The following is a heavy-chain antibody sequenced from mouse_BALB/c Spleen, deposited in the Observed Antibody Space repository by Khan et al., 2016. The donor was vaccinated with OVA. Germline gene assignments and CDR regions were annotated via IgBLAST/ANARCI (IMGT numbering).Heavy chain of an antibody. J-gene: IGHJ3*01. V-gene: IGHV5-6*01. CDR1: GFTFSSYS. Sequence: EVQRVESGGDLVKPGGSLKFSCAASGFTFSSYSMSWVRQTPDKRLEWVAPISSSGDYTYYSDNVKGRFTISRDNAKNTLYLQLSSLKSEDTAMYYCASQLTGSFAYWGQGTLVTVSA. CDR3: ASQLTGSFAY. CDR2: ISSSGDYT.